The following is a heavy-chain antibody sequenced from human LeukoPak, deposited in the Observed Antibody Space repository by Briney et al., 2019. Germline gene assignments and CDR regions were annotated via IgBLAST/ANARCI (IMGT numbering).Heavy chain of an antibody. CDR2: INPNSGDT. J-gene: IGHJ6*03. D-gene: IGHD5-18*01. CDR1: GYTFTGYY. V-gene: IGHV1-2*02. CDR3: ARGYSYGEYYYYYYMDV. Sequence: ASVKVSCKASGYTFTGYYMHWVRQAPGQGLEWMGWINPNSGDTNYAQKFQGRVTMTRDTSISTAYMELSRLRSDDTAVYYCARGYSYGEYYYYYYMDVWGKGTTVTVSS.